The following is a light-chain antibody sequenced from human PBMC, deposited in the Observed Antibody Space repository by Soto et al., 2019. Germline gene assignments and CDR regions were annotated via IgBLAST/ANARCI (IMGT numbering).Light chain of an antibody. V-gene: IGKV1-39*01. CDR3: QQSYSTPRT. CDR2: AAS. J-gene: IGKJ1*01. CDR1: QGLSSF. Sequence: DIQMTQSPSSLSASVGDRVTITCRASQGLSSFLNWYQQKPGTAPRLLIYAASTLQSGVPSRFSGSGSGTDFTLTISSLQREDFATYYCQQSYSTPRTFGQGTKVEIK.